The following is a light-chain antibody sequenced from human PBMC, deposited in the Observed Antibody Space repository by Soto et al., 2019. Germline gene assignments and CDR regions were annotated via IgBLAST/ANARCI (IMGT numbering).Light chain of an antibody. V-gene: IGKV3-15*01. J-gene: IGKJ3*01. CDR2: GAS. CDR3: QQYDNRPFT. CDR1: QSVSSN. Sequence: EIVMTQSPATLSVSPGERATLSCRASQSVSSNLAWYQQKPGQAPRLLINGASTRATGIPARFSGSGSGTEFTLTISSLQPEDNATYYCQQYDNRPFTFGPGTKVDIK.